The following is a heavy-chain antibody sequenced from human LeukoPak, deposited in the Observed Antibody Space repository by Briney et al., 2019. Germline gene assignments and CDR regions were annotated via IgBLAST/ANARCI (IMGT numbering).Heavy chain of an antibody. CDR1: GFTFSRCG. Sequence: GGSLRLSCAASGFTFSRCGMHWVRQAPGKGLEWVAVIWYDGSNKHYADSVKGRFTISRDNSKNTLYLQMNSLRAEDTAVYYCARDQGIYGDGIFDYWGQGALVTVSS. CDR2: IWYDGSNK. CDR3: ARDQGIYGDGIFDY. V-gene: IGHV3-33*01. D-gene: IGHD5-24*01. J-gene: IGHJ4*02.